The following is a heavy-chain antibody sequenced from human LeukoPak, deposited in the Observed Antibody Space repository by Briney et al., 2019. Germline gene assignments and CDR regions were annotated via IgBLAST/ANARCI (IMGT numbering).Heavy chain of an antibody. CDR1: GGSISSGDYY. J-gene: IGHJ4*02. CDR2: IYYSGST. Sequence: SETLSLTCTVPGGSISSGDYYWSWIRQPPGKGLEWIGYIYYSGSTYYNPSLKSRVTISVDTSKNQFSLKLSSVTAADTAVYYCAREEGYFDSFDYWGQGTLVTVSS. V-gene: IGHV4-30-4*01. D-gene: IGHD3-9*01. CDR3: AREEGYFDSFDY.